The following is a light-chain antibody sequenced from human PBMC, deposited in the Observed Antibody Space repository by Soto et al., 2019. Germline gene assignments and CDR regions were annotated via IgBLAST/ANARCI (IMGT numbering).Light chain of an antibody. CDR1: QSLLHSNGYNY. Sequence: DIVMTQSPLSLAVTPGEPASISCRSSQSLLHSNGYNYLDWYLQKPGQSPQLLISLGSYRPSGVPDRFGGSGSGTDFTLKISRVGAEDVGVYYCMQALQTPGSFGQGTKLEIK. CDR3: MQALQTPGS. J-gene: IGKJ2*01. V-gene: IGKV2-28*01. CDR2: LGS.